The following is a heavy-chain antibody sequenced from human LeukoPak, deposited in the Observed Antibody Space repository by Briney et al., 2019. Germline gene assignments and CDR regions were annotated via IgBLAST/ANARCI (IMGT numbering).Heavy chain of an antibody. Sequence: PGGSLRLSCAASGFTFSTYAMSWVRQAPGTGLEWVSAFGGGGNTYYADSVKGRFTISRDNSKNTLYLQMNSLRVEDTAVYYCARVLGTIQVWPQPFGDGMDVWGQGTTVTVSS. CDR2: FGGGGNT. D-gene: IGHD5-18*01. V-gene: IGHV3-23*01. CDR1: GFTFSTYA. J-gene: IGHJ6*02. CDR3: ARVLGTIQVWPQPFGDGMDV.